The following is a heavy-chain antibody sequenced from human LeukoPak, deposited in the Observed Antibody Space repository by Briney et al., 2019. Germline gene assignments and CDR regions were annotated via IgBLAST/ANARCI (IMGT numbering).Heavy chain of an antibody. Sequence: GGSLKISCQGSGYNFTTKWIGWVRPMPGKGLEWMGIIYPGDSKTIYSPSFQGQVFISADRSIRTAYLQWRSLKASDTAMYYCARHESVFSMDVWGQGTTVTVSS. CDR1: GYNFTTKW. CDR2: IYPGDSKT. J-gene: IGHJ6*02. V-gene: IGHV5-51*01. CDR3: ARHESVFSMDV.